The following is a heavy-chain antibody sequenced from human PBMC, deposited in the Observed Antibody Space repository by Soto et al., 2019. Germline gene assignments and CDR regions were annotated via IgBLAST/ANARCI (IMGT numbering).Heavy chain of an antibody. CDR3: ARHYKRQGIDY. D-gene: IGHD3-10*01. J-gene: IGHJ4*02. V-gene: IGHV4-59*08. CDR1: GGSISSYY. Sequence: SETLSLTCTVSGGSISSYYWSWIRQPPGKGLEWIGYIYYSGSTNYNPSLKSRVTISVDTSKNQFSLKLSSVTAADTAVYYCARHYKRQGIDYWGQGTLVTVSS. CDR2: IYYSGST.